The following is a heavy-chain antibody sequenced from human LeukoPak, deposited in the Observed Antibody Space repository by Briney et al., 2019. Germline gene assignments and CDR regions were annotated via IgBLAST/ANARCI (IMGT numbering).Heavy chain of an antibody. V-gene: IGHV4-34*01. CDR1: GGSFSGYY. CDR2: INHSGST. Sequence: KSSETLSLTCAVYGGSFSGYYWSWIRQPPGKGLEWIGEINHSGSTNYNPSLKSRVTISVDTSKNQFSLKLSSVTAADTAVYYCARGRYSGSYRRATRGGIEFDYWGQGTLVTVSS. J-gene: IGHJ4*02. D-gene: IGHD1-26*01. CDR3: ARGRYSGSYRRATRGGIEFDY.